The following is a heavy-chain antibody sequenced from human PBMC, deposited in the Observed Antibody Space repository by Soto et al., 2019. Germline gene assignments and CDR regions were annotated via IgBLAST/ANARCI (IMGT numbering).Heavy chain of an antibody. CDR1: GYTFTSYY. CDR3: ARSQSTGDWSASVAAYSSGLDV. J-gene: IGHJ6*02. CDR2: INPSGGYT. D-gene: IGHD3-3*01. V-gene: IGHV1-46*01. Sequence: QEQLVQSGAELRKPGASVKVSCLTSGYTFTSYYVHWVRQAPGQGLEWMGIINPSGGYTTYAQKFLGRLTLTRDTSTSTVYLELSSLTSEDTAVYFCARSQSTGDWSASVAAYSSGLDVWGQGTTVTVAS.